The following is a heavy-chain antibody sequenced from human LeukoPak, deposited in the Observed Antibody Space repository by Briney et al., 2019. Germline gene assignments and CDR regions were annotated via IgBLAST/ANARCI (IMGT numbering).Heavy chain of an antibody. Sequence: ASVKVSCKASGYTFTTYGISWVRQAPGQGLEWTGYIITYNGNTNYAQKLQGRVTMTTDTSTSTAYMELRSLRSDDTAVYYCAREADYMAFDIWGQGTIVTVSS. D-gene: IGHD4/OR15-4a*01. CDR2: IITYNGNT. CDR3: AREADYMAFDI. J-gene: IGHJ3*02. CDR1: GYTFTTYG. V-gene: IGHV1-18*01.